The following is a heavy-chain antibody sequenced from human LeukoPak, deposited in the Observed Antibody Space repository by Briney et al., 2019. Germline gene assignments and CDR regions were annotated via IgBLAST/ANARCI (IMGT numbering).Heavy chain of an antibody. CDR3: ARDRVLLMITFGGVIVPLDY. CDR2: ISAYNGNT. CDR1: GYTFTSYG. J-gene: IGHJ4*02. V-gene: IGHV1-18*01. Sequence: GASVKVPCKASGYTFTSYGISWVRQAPGQGLEWMGWISAYNGNTNYAQKLQGRVTMTTDTSTSTAYMELRSLRSDDTAVYYCARDRVLLMITFGGVIVPLDYWGQGTLVTVSS. D-gene: IGHD3-16*02.